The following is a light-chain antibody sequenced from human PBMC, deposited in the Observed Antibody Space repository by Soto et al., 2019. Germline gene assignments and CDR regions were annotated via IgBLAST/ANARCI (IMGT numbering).Light chain of an antibody. CDR2: GAS. CDR3: QQYYLLPFS. Sequence: VISVTQSPSVISASSGDKVTLQCRMSQAINSFLAWYQQKPGRAPKLLIYGASSFLSGVPARFSGSGSGTDFNLTISDLQSEDLSTYYCQQYYLLPFSFGQGTKLDIK. V-gene: IGKV1D-8*01. J-gene: IGKJ2*01. CDR1: QAINSF.